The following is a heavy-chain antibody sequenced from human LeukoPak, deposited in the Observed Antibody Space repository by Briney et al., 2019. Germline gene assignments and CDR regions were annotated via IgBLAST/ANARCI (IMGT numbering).Heavy chain of an antibody. CDR2: IYTSGST. CDR1: GGSISRHH. V-gene: IGHV4-4*07. Sequence: PSETLSLTCTVSGGSISRHHWSWIRQPAGKGLEWIGRIYTSGSTNYNRSLKSRVTMSVDTSKNQFFLKLSSVTAADTAVYYCAREISNFDYWGQGTLVTVSS. CDR3: AREISNFDY. J-gene: IGHJ4*02.